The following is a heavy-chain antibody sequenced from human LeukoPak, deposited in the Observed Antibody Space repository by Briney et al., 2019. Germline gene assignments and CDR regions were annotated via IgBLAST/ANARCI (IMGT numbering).Heavy chain of an antibody. CDR2: ISSSGSTI. CDR3: ARPSLAAAGTYYFDY. J-gene: IGHJ4*02. Sequence: GGSLRLSCAASGFTFSSYAMSWVHQAPGKGLEWVSYISSSGSTIYYADSVKGRFTISRDNAKNSLYLQMNSLRAEDTAVYYCARPSLAAAGTYYFDYWGQGTLVTVSS. D-gene: IGHD6-13*01. CDR1: GFTFSSYA. V-gene: IGHV3-48*04.